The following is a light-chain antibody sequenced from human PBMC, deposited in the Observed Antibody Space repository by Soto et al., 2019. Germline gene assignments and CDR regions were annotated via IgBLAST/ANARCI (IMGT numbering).Light chain of an antibody. J-gene: IGKJ1*01. Sequence: EIVMTQSPATLSVSPGERATLSCRASQSVSSNLAWYQQKPGQAPRLLIYGASTRATGIQARFSGSGSGTEFTRTISSLQSEDFAVYYCQQYNNWSQWTFGQVTKVEIK. CDR1: QSVSSN. CDR2: GAS. V-gene: IGKV3-15*01. CDR3: QQYNNWSQWT.